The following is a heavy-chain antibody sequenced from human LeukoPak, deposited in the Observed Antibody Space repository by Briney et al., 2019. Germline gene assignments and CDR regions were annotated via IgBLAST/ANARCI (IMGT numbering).Heavy chain of an antibody. CDR1: GGSFSGYY. CDR3: ARGPPYDYDSSGYYRFDY. Sequence: SETLSLTCAVYGGSFSGYYWSWIRQPPGKGLEWIGEINHSGSTNYNPSLKSRVTISVDTSKNQFSLKLSSVTAADTAVYYCARGPPYDYDSSGYYRFDYWGQGILVTVSA. D-gene: IGHD3-22*01. CDR2: INHSGST. J-gene: IGHJ4*02. V-gene: IGHV4-34*01.